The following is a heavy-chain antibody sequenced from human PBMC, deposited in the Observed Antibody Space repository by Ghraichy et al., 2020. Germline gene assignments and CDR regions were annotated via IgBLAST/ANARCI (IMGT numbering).Heavy chain of an antibody. J-gene: IGHJ3*02. Sequence: GGSLRLSCAASGFTFDDYGMSWVRQAPGKGLEWVSGINWNGGSTGYADSVKGRFTISRDNAKNSLYLQMNSLRAEDTALYYCARGPTGRRGWLLLSPTAFDIWGQGTMVTVSS. V-gene: IGHV3-20*04. D-gene: IGHD3-22*01. CDR2: INWNGGST. CDR1: GFTFDDYG. CDR3: ARGPTGRRGWLLLSPTAFDI.